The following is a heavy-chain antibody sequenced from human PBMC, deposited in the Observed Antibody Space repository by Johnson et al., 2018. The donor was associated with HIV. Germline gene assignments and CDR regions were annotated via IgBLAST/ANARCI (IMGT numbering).Heavy chain of an antibody. Sequence: VQLVESGGGLVQPGGSLTFSCAASGFTFSSYWMHWVRQAPGKGLVWVSVIFSVGDVYYADSVKGRFTFSRYNSKNMVYLQMNSLRPEDTAVYYCARDGRDLVTRGSFDVWGQGTVVTVSS. V-gene: IGHV3-66*02. J-gene: IGHJ3*01. CDR2: IFSVGDV. CDR1: GFTFSSYW. D-gene: IGHD3-9*01. CDR3: ARDGRDLVTRGSFDV.